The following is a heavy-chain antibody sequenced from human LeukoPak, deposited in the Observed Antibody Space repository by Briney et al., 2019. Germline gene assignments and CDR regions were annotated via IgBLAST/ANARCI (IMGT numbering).Heavy chain of an antibody. D-gene: IGHD1-1*01. V-gene: IGHV1-8*01. CDR1: GYTFTSYD. J-gene: IGHJ5*02. CDR3: ARGVQGPLGDWFDP. Sequence: GASVKVSCKASGYTFTSYDINWVRQATGRGLEWMGWMNPNSGNTGYAQKFQGRVTMTRNTSISTAYMELSSLRSEDTAVYYYARGVQGPLGDWFDPWGQGTLVTVSS. CDR2: MNPNSGNT.